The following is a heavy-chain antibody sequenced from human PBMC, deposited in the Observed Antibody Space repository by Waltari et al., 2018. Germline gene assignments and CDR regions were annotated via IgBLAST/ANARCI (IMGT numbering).Heavy chain of an antibody. CDR1: GYSLTSYY. CDR2: INPHSGYT. Sequence: QVELVQSGAEVRKPGASVKVSCKASGYSLTSYYMHWGRRAPGLGRGGMGRINPHSGYTNSAPTFQGRVTLTRDTSVNRAFLELRSLTSDDTAVYFCARESAFSTSWYPGFDPWGQGTLVTVAS. V-gene: IGHV1-2*06. D-gene: IGHD2-2*01. CDR3: ARESAFSTSWYPGFDP. J-gene: IGHJ5*02.